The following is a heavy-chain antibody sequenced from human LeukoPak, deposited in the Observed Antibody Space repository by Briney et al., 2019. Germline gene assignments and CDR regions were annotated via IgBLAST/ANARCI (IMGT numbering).Heavy chain of an antibody. CDR2: ISWNSGSI. D-gene: IGHD2-21*02. Sequence: GGSLRLSCAASGFTFDDYAMHWVRQAPGKGLEWVSGISWNSGSIGYADSVKGRFTISRDNSKNTLYLQMNSLRAEDTAVYYCAKDIVVVTAPYYFDYWGQGTLVTVSS. J-gene: IGHJ4*02. CDR1: GFTFDDYA. CDR3: AKDIVVVTAPYYFDY. V-gene: IGHV3-9*01.